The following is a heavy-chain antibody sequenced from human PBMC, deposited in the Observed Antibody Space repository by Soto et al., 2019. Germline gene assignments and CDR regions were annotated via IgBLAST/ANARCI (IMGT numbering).Heavy chain of an antibody. J-gene: IGHJ4*02. CDR3: ARGGGTLDY. D-gene: IGHD3-16*01. Sequence: GASVKVSCKATGYTFFNYALYWVRQAPGQGLEWMGIISPRDGSTTYAQKFQGRVTMTRDTSTSTVYIELSSLRSENTATYYCARGGGTLDYWGQGTLVTVSS. V-gene: IGHV1-46*01. CDR1: GYTFFNYA. CDR2: ISPRDGST.